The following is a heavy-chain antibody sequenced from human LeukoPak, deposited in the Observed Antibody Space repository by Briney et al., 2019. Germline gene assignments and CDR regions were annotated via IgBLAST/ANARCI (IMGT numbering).Heavy chain of an antibody. Sequence: ASVKVSCKASGYTFTSYGISWVRQAPGQGLEWMGWISAYNGNTNCAQKLQGRVTMTTDTSTSTAYMELRSLRSDDTAVYYCARDRAVTTHSQERDFDYWGQGTLVTVSS. CDR2: ISAYNGNT. J-gene: IGHJ4*02. CDR3: ARDRAVTTHSQERDFDY. V-gene: IGHV1-18*01. D-gene: IGHD4-11*01. CDR1: GYTFTSYG.